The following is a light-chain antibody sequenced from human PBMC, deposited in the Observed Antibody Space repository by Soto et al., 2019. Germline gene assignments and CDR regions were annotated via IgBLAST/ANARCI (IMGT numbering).Light chain of an antibody. CDR2: EVN. CDR3: SSYAGRNNLV. Sequence: QSALTQPPSASGSPGQSVTISCTGSSSDIGNYYYVSWFQQYPGKAPKLIIYEVNKRPSGVPDRFSGSKSGNTASLTVSGLQAEDEADYYCSSYAGRNNLVFGGGTKVTVL. CDR1: SSDIGNYYY. V-gene: IGLV2-8*01. J-gene: IGLJ2*01.